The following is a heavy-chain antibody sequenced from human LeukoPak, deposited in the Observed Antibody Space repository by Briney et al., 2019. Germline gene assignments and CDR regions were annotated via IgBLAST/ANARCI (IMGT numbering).Heavy chain of an antibody. Sequence: GASVKVSCKASGGTFSSYAISWVRQAPGQGLEWMGGIIPIFGTANYAQKFQGRVTITADESTSTAYMELSSLRSEDTAVYYCARVPERSKYYYDSSGYSGHYYFDYWGQGTLVTVSS. J-gene: IGHJ4*02. V-gene: IGHV1-69*13. CDR1: GGTFSSYA. CDR2: IIPIFGTA. D-gene: IGHD3-22*01. CDR3: ARVPERSKYYYDSSGYSGHYYFDY.